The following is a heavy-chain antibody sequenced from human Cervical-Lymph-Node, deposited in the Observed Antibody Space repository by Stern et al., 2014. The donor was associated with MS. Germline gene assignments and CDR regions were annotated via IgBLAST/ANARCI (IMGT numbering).Heavy chain of an antibody. V-gene: IGHV3-21*01. CDR3: ARDSHYYGMNV. J-gene: IGHJ6*02. CDR2: ISRRSTSQ. CDR1: GFAFNTYT. Sequence: VQLVQSGGGLVKPGGSLRLSCAASGFAFNTYTMTWVRQAPGQGLEWVSSISRRSTSQDYSDSIHDRFTISRNNAKNSLYLQMNNLRAEDTAVYYCARDSHYYGMNVWGQGTTVTVSS.